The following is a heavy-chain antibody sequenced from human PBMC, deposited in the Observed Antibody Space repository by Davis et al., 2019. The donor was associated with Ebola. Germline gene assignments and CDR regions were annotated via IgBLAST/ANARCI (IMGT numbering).Heavy chain of an antibody. J-gene: IGHJ4*02. CDR3: ARDRRPVAHIQLWYFDY. V-gene: IGHV3-21*01. CDR2: ISSSSSYI. Sequence: GESLKIFCAASGFTFSSYSMNWVRQAPGKGLERVSSISSSSSYIYYADSVKGRFTISRDNAKNALYLQMNSLRAEDTAVYYFARDRRPVAHIQLWYFDYWGQGTLVTVSS. CDR1: GFTFSSYS. D-gene: IGHD2-21*01.